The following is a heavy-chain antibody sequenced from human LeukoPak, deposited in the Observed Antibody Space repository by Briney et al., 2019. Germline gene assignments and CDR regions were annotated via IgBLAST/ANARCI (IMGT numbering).Heavy chain of an antibody. J-gene: IGHJ6*02. CDR1: GGSISSYY. V-gene: IGHV4-59*01. Sequence: SETLSLTCTVSGGSISSYYWSWIRQPPGKGLEWIGYIYYSGSTNYNPSLKSRVTISVDTSKNQFSLKLSSVTAADTAVYYCARDKDYAWSFFAGDYYYYGMDVWGQGTTVTVSS. CDR3: ARDKDYAWSFFAGDYYYYGMDV. CDR2: IYYSGST. D-gene: IGHD3-16*01.